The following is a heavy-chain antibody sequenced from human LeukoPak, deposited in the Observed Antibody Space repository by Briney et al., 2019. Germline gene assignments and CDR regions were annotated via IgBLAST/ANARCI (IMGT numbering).Heavy chain of an antibody. V-gene: IGHV4-34*01. CDR2: INHSGST. Sequence: SEPLSLTCAVSGGSFIGYYWSWIRQPPGKGLEWIGEINHSGSTNYNPSLKSRVTISVDTSKNQFSLKLSSVTAADTAEYYCARSPYGGPTFFDYWGQGTLVTVSS. CDR1: GGSFIGYY. CDR3: ARSPYGGPTFFDY. J-gene: IGHJ4*02. D-gene: IGHD4-23*01.